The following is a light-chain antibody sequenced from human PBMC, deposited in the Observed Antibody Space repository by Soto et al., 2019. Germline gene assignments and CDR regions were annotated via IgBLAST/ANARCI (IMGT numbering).Light chain of an antibody. CDR3: QQYNSYSWT. Sequence: DIQMTQSPSPLSASVGDRVTITCRASQSISSWLAWYQQKPGKAPKLLISQASSLESGVPSRFIGSGSETEFTLTISGLQPDDVARYYCQQYNSYSWTLGQGTKVDIK. V-gene: IGKV1-5*03. CDR2: QAS. CDR1: QSISSW. J-gene: IGKJ1*01.